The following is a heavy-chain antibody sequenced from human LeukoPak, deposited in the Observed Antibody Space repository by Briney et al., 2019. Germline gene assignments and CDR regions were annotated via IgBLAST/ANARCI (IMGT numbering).Heavy chain of an antibody. Sequence: TGGSLRLSCAASGFIFSSYRMNWVRQAPGKGLEWVSSISSSSSYIYYADSVKGRFTISRDNAKNSLYLQMNSLRAEDTAVYYCARGMYYYDSSGSDYWGQGTLVTVSS. CDR3: ARGMYYYDSSGSDY. CDR1: GFIFSSYR. CDR2: ISSSSSYI. V-gene: IGHV3-21*01. J-gene: IGHJ4*02. D-gene: IGHD3-22*01.